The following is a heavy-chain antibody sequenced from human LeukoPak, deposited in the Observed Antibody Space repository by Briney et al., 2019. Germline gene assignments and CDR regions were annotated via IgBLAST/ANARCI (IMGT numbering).Heavy chain of an antibody. D-gene: IGHD3-10*02. J-gene: IGHJ6*04. CDR3: AELGITMIGGV. CDR2: ISSSGSTI. CDR1: GFTFSSYE. Sequence: GSLRLSCAASGFTFSSYEMNWFRQAPGKGLEWVSYISSSGSTIYYADSGKGRFSISRDNAKNSLYLQMNSLRAEDTAVYYCAELGITMIGGVWGKGTTVTISS. V-gene: IGHV3-48*03.